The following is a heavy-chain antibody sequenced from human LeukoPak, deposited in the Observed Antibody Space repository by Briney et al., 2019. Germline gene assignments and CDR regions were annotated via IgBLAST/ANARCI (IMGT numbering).Heavy chain of an antibody. Sequence: SETLSLTCTVSGGSISSSSYYWGWIRQPPEKGLEWIGSIYYSGSTYYNPSLKSRVTISVDTSKNQFSLKLSSVTAADTAVYYCASSGIAVAGFDYWGQGTLVTVSS. CDR2: IYYSGST. V-gene: IGHV4-39*01. D-gene: IGHD6-19*01. J-gene: IGHJ4*02. CDR3: ASSGIAVAGFDY. CDR1: GGSISSSSYY.